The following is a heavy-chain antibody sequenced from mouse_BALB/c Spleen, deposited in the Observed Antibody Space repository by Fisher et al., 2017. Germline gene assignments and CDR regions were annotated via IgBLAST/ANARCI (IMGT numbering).Heavy chain of an antibody. J-gene: IGHJ4*01. V-gene: IGHV1-39*01. Sequence: KFKGKATLTVDKSSSTAYMHLNSLTSEDSAIYYCARALGYYAMDYWGQGTSVTVSS. D-gene: IGHD4-1*01. CDR3: ARALGYYAMDY.